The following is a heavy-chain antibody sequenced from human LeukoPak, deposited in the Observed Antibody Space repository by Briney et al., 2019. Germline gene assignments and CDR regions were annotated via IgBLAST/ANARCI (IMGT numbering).Heavy chain of an antibody. CDR1: GFTFSSYS. CDR2: ISSSSSYI. V-gene: IGHV3-21*01. CDR3: APAFYGDYAAYFDY. J-gene: IGHJ4*02. Sequence: PGGSLRLSCAASGFTFSSYSMNWVRQAPGKGLEWVSSISSSSSYIYYADSVKGRFTISRDNAKNSLYLQMNSLRAEDTAVYYCAPAFYGDYAAYFDYWGQGTLVTVSS. D-gene: IGHD4-17*01.